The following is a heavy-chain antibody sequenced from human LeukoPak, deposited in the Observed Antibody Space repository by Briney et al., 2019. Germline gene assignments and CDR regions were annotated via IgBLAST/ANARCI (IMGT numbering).Heavy chain of an antibody. D-gene: IGHD3-22*01. CDR1: GYSFTSYW. V-gene: IGHV5-51*01. J-gene: IGHJ5*02. Sequence: GESLKISCKGSGYSFTSYWIGWVRQMPGKGLELMGIIYPGDSDTRYSPSFQGQVTISADKSISTAYLQWSSLKASDTAMYYCARRYYYDSSGNNWFDPWGQGTLVTVSS. CDR2: IYPGDSDT. CDR3: ARRYYYDSSGNNWFDP.